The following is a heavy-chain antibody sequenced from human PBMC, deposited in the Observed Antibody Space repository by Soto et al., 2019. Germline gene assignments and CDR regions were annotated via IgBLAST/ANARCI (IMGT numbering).Heavy chain of an antibody. CDR2: IYYTGTT. CDR3: ARLGGFYQSLDS. V-gene: IGHV4-59*08. Sequence: SQTLPLPWTVFCGSISNHYWRLILQPPGKGLEWIGYIYYTGTTTYNPSIKSRVTISVDSSKNQFSLNLTSVSAADTAVYYCARLGGFYQSLDSWGQGTLVTVSS. CDR1: CGSISNHY. J-gene: IGHJ5*01. D-gene: IGHD3-22*01.